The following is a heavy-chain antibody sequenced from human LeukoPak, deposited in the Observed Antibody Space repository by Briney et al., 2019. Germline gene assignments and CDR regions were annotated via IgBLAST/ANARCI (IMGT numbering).Heavy chain of an antibody. V-gene: IGHV4-4*07. CDR1: GGPISSYY. Sequence: SETLSLTCSVSGGPISSYYWNWIRQPAGKGLEWIGRINNSGSTNYNPSLKSRVTISRDRSKNQFSLKLSSVTAADTAVYYCARSFTMEVDAFDMWGQGTMVTVSS. CDR3: ARSFTMEVDAFDM. D-gene: IGHD3-10*01. CDR2: INNSGST. J-gene: IGHJ3*02.